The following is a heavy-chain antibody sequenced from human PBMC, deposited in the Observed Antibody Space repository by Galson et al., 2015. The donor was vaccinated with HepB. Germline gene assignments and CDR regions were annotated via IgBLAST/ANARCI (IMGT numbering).Heavy chain of an antibody. CDR2: IKRKAYGGTT. Sequence: SLRLSCATSGFTFGDYAMTWVRQAPGKGLEWVGFIKRKAYGGTTEYAASVKGRFTISRDDSKSIAHLQMNSLKTEDTAVYYCTREGRIYCTDDSCFYGHFDYWGQGTLVTVSS. CDR1: GFTFGDYA. J-gene: IGHJ4*02. D-gene: IGHD2-15*01. CDR3: TREGRIYCTDDSCFYGHFDY. V-gene: IGHV3-49*04.